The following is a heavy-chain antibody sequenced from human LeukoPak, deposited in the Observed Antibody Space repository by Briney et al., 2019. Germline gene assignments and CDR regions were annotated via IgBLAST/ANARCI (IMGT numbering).Heavy chain of an antibody. D-gene: IGHD3-22*01. CDR2: ISYSGST. Sequence: SETLSLTCTGSGGSIRSYYWSWIPQPPGKGLEWIVYISYSGSTNYTPSLKSRVTISVDTSKNQFSLKLRSVTAADTAVYYCARHGSDYSFDYWGQGTLVTVSS. CDR3: ARHGSDYSFDY. CDR1: GGSIRSYY. J-gene: IGHJ4*02. V-gene: IGHV4-59*08.